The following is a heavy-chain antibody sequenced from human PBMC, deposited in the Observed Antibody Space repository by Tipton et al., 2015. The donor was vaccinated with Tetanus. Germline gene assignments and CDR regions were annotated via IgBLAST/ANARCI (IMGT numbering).Heavy chain of an antibody. Sequence: QLVQSGAELKRPGASLKVSCKASGYTFTGYYMYWVRQAPGQGLEWVGWIDPNSGGTIYAQNFQGRVTMTRDTSISTVYMELGRLRSDDTAVYYCARDRGDYIYYGMDVWGPGTTVTVS. CDR1: GYTFTGYY. J-gene: IGHJ6*02. D-gene: IGHD3-22*01. CDR2: IDPNSGGT. V-gene: IGHV1-2*02. CDR3: ARDRGDYIYYGMDV.